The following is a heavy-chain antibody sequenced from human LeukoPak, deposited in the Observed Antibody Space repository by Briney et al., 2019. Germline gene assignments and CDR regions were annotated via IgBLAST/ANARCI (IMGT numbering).Heavy chain of an antibody. CDR3: ASSPEDGPDY. CDR2: ISYDGSNK. CDR1: GFTFSSYA. Sequence: PGRSLRLSCAASGFTFSSYAMHWVRQAPGKGLEWVAVISYDGSNKYYADSVKSRFTISRDNSKNTLYLQMNSLRAEDTAVYYCASSPEDGPDYWGQGTLVTVSS. J-gene: IGHJ4*02. V-gene: IGHV3-30-3*01. D-gene: IGHD5-24*01.